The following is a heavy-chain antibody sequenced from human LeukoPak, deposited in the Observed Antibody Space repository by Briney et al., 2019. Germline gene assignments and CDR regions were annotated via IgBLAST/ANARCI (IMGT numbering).Heavy chain of an antibody. CDR1: GFTFSSYG. CDR3: SVALSGTRNALDI. J-gene: IGHJ3*02. V-gene: IGHV3-30*03. D-gene: IGHD1-20*01. Sequence: GGSLRLSCAASGFTFSSYGMHWVRQAPGKGLEWVAVISYDGSNKYYADSVKGRFTISRDNSKNTLYLQMNSLGAGDTAVYYCSVALSGTRNALDIWGQGTMVTVSS. CDR2: ISYDGSNK.